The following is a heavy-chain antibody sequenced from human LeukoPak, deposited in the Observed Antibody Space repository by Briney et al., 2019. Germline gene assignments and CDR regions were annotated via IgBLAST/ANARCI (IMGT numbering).Heavy chain of an antibody. Sequence: SETLSLTCTVSAGSISSYYWSWIRQPPGKGLEWIGHIYYSGSTNYNPSLKSRVTMSVDTSRNQFSLELSSVTAADTAVYYCARGTTPLDHWGQGTLVTVSS. CDR2: IYYSGST. CDR1: AGSISSYY. J-gene: IGHJ4*02. D-gene: IGHD1-7*01. CDR3: ARGTTPLDH. V-gene: IGHV4-59*01.